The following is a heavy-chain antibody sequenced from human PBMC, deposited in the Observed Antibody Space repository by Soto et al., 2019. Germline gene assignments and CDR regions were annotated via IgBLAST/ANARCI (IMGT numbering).Heavy chain of an antibody. Sequence: SETLSLTCAVYGGSFSGYYWSWIRQPPGKGLEWIGEINHSGSTNYNPSLKSRASISVGTSNNQFSLKLSSVTAADTAVYYCARGRGDGYNQHWYFDLWGRGTLVTVSS. CDR2: INHSGST. V-gene: IGHV4-34*01. CDR1: GGSFSGYY. J-gene: IGHJ2*01. CDR3: ARGRGDGYNQHWYFDL. D-gene: IGHD3-10*01.